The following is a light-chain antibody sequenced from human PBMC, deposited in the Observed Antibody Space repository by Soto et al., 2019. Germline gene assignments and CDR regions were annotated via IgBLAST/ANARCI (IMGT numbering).Light chain of an antibody. V-gene: IGKV3-15*01. J-gene: IGKJ5*01. Sequence: EIVMTQSPATLSVSPGERATLSCRASQSVSSSLAWYQQKPGQAPRLLIYGASTRATGIPARFSGSGSGTEFTLTISSLQSEDFAIYHCQQLTSYPRSTFGQGTRLEIK. CDR2: GAS. CDR3: QQLTSYPRST. CDR1: QSVSSS.